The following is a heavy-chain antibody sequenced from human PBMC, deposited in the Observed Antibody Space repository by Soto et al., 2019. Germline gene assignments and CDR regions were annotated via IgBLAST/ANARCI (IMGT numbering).Heavy chain of an antibody. D-gene: IGHD2-2*01. V-gene: IGHV3-9*01. CDR1: GFTFDDYA. Sequence: GGSLRLSCAASGFTFDDYAMHWVRQAPGKGLEWVSGISWNSGSIGYADSVKGRFTISRDNAKNSLYLQMNSLRAEDTALYYCAKGGEGPAAMGVAFDIWGQGTMVTVSS. J-gene: IGHJ3*02. CDR2: ISWNSGSI. CDR3: AKGGEGPAAMGVAFDI.